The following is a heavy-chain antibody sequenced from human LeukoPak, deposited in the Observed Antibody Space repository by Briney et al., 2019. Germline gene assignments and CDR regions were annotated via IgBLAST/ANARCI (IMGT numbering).Heavy chain of an antibody. V-gene: IGHV4-38-2*01. CDR1: GYPISSGFY. D-gene: IGHD3-22*01. CDR3: ASSFEDYYDTSGYFR. J-gene: IGHJ4*02. Sequence: PSETLSLTCAVSGYPISSGFYWGWIRQPPGKGLEWIGSIYHSGSTYYNPSLKSRVTISVDTSKNQFSLKLTSVTAADTAVYYCASSFEDYYDTSGYFRWGQGTLVTVSS. CDR2: IYHSGST.